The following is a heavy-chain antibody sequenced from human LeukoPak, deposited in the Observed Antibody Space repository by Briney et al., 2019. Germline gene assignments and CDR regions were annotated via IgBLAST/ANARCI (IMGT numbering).Heavy chain of an antibody. Sequence: PGGSLRVSCAASGFTFSSYWLNWVRQTPGKGLERVANIKEDGSERYHVDSVKGRFTISRDNAKSSLYLQMNSLRAEDTALYYCARSIMGGGAFDYWGQGTQVTVSS. J-gene: IGHJ4*02. D-gene: IGHD3-10*01. CDR1: GFTFSSYW. CDR2: IKEDGSER. V-gene: IGHV3-7*03. CDR3: ARSIMGGGAFDY.